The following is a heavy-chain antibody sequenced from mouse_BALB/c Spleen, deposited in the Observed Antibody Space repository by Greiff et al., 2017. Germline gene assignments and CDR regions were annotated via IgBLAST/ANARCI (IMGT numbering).Heavy chain of an antibody. V-gene: IGHV2-6-2*01. D-gene: IGHD2-3*01. J-gene: IGHJ4*01. CDR2: IWSDGST. Sequence: VKLMESGPDLVAPSQSLSITCTVSGFSLTSYGVHWVRQPPGKGLEWLVVIWSDGSTTYNSALKSRLSISKDNSNSQVFLKMNSLQTDDTAMYCCDRSLYDGYVDYWGQGTSVTVSA. CDR1: GFSLTSYG. CDR3: DRSLYDGYVDY.